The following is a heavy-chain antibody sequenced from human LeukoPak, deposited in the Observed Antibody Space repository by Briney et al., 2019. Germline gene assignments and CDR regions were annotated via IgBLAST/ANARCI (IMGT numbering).Heavy chain of an antibody. V-gene: IGHV1-24*01. CDR3: ATLYGDYERGWYFDY. J-gene: IGHJ4*02. Sequence: ASVKVSCNVSGYTLTELSMHWVRKAPGKGLEWMGGFDPEDGETIYAQKFQGRVTMTEDTSTDTAYMELSSLRSEDTAVYYCATLYGDYERGWYFDYWGQGTLVTVSS. CDR1: GYTLTELS. CDR2: FDPEDGET. D-gene: IGHD4-17*01.